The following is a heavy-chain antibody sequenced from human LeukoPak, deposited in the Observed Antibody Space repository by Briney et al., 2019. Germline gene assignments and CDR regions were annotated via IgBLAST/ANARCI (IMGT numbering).Heavy chain of an antibody. CDR1: GFTVSSNY. CDR3: ASIDDWNSSSLGY. D-gene: IGHD6-13*01. J-gene: IGHJ4*02. CDR2: IYSGGST. V-gene: IGHV3-66*01. Sequence: GGSLRLSCAASGFTVSSNYMSWVRQAPGKGLEWVSVIYSGGSTYYADSVKGRFTISRDNSKNTLYLQMNSLGAEDTAVYYCASIDDWNSSSLGYWGQGTLVTVSS.